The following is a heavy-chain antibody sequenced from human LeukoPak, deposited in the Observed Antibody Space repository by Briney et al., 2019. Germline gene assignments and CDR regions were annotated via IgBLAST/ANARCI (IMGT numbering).Heavy chain of an antibody. V-gene: IGHV1-18*01. CDR2: ISGYNGNT. CDR1: GYTFTSYG. J-gene: IGHJ4*02. Sequence: GASVKVSCKASGYTFTSYGISWVRQAPGQGLEWMGWISGYNGNTSYAQKLQGRVTMTTDTSTSTAYMELRSLRSDDSAVYYCARDRQRYFDYWGQGTLVTVSS. CDR3: ARDRQRYFDY.